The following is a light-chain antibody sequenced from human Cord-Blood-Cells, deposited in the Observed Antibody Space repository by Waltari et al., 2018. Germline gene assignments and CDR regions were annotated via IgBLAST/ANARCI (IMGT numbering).Light chain of an antibody. CDR2: DAS. J-gene: IGKJ4*01. V-gene: IGKV3-11*01. Sequence: EIVLTQSPATLSLSPGERATLSCRASQSVSSYLAWYQQKPGQAPRLLIYDASNRATGIPARFSVSGSGTDFTLTISSLEPEDFAVYYCQQRSNWLTFGGGTKVKIK. CDR1: QSVSSY. CDR3: QQRSNWLT.